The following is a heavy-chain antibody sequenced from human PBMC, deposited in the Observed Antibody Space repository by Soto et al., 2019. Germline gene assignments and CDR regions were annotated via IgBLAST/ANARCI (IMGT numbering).Heavy chain of an antibody. CDR2: IFYTGST. J-gene: IGHJ4*02. CDR3: ARDSYNFDY. Sequence: SETLSLTCTVSGGSISDYYWSWIRQPPGKGLEWIGYIFYTGSTDYNPSLKSRVTMSLDTSRNQFSLRLTSVTAADTAVYFCARDSYNFDYWGQGTLVTVSS. D-gene: IGHD5-18*01. CDR1: GGSISDYY. V-gene: IGHV4-59*01.